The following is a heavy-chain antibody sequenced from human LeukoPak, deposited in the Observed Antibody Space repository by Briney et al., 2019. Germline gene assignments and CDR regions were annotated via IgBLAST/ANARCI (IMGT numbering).Heavy chain of an antibody. J-gene: IGHJ4*02. CDR3: AKDPPRGYSYGQDY. V-gene: IGHV3-23*01. CDR2: ISGSGGST. D-gene: IGHD5-18*01. Sequence: GGSLRLSCAASGFTFSSYAMSWVRQAPGKGLEWVSAISGSGGSTYYADSVKGRFTISRDSSKNTLYLQMNSLRAEDTAVYYCAKDPPRGYSYGQDYWGQGTLVTVSS. CDR1: GFTFSSYA.